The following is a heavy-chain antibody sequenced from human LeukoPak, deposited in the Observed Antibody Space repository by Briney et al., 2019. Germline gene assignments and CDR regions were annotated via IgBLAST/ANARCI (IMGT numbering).Heavy chain of an antibody. V-gene: IGHV4-59*01. CDR1: SGSISTYY. CDR2: IYYSGST. CDR3: ASDSSGGATYFDY. D-gene: IGHD1-26*01. Sequence: SETLSLTCTVSSGSISTYYWSWIRQPPGKGLEWIGYIYYSGSTNYNPSLVSRVAMSVDTSKNQFSLRLSSVTAADTAVYYCASDSSGGATYFDYWGQGTLVTVSS. J-gene: IGHJ4*02.